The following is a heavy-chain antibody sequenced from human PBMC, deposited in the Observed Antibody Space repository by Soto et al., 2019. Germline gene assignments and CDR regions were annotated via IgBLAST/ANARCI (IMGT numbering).Heavy chain of an antibody. CDR3: ARDHYSYGYYYYYGMDV. D-gene: IGHD5-18*01. CDR2: ISYDGSNK. J-gene: IGHJ6*02. V-gene: IGHV3-30-3*01. CDR1: GFTFSSYA. Sequence: PGGSLRLSCAASGFTFSSYAMHWVRQAPGKGLEWVAVISYDGSNKYYADSVKGRFTISRDNSKNTLYLQMNSLRAEDTAVYYCARDHYSYGYYYYYGMDVWGQGTTVTVSS.